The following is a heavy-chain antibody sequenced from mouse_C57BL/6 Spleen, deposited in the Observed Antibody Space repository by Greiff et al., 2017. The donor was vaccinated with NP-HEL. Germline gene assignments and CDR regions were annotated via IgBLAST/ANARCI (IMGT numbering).Heavy chain of an antibody. D-gene: IGHD2-5*01. CDR3: ARLSNYGFAY. V-gene: IGHV1-50*01. J-gene: IGHJ3*01. CDR2: IDPSDSYT. CDR1: GYTFTSYW. Sequence: QVQLQQSGAELVKPGASVKLSCKASGYTFTSYWMQWVKQRPGQGLEWIGEIDPSDSYTNYNQKFKGKATLTVDTSSSTAYMQLSSLTSEDSAVYYCARLSNYGFAYWGQGTLVTVSA.